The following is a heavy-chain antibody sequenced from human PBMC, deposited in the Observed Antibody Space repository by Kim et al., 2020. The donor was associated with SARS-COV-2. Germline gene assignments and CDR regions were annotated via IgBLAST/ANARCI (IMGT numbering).Heavy chain of an antibody. D-gene: IGHD5-18*01. CDR1: GGSISSGSYY. V-gene: IGHV4-61*02. CDR2: IYTSGST. Sequence: SETLSLTCTVSGGSISSGSYYWSWIRQPAGKGLEWIGRIYTSGSTNYNPSLKSRVTISVDTSKNQFSLKLSSVTAADTAVYYCASGRPRLGYSYGLFDYWGQGTLVTVSS. J-gene: IGHJ4*02. CDR3: ASGRPRLGYSYGLFDY.